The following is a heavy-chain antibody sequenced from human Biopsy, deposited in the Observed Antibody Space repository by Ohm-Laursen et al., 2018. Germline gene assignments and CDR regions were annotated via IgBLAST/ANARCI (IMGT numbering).Heavy chain of an antibody. CDR2: ISETSSHI. J-gene: IGHJ6*02. Sequence: SLRLSCTASGFSVSSYDMNWGRQAPGKGLEWISYISETSSHIYDADSVRGRFTVARDIAKNSLCLQLNSLRVEDTAVYYCARDSSRRARVGGMSVWGHATTVTVSS. CDR1: GFSVSSYD. CDR3: ARDSSRRARVGGMSV. V-gene: IGHV3-21*01. D-gene: IGHD6-6*01.